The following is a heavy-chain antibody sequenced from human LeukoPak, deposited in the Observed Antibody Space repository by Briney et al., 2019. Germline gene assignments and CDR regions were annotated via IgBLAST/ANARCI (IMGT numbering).Heavy chain of an antibody. CDR3: TRVVNGGHFDY. D-gene: IGHD2-8*01. CDR2: VYHTGTS. V-gene: IGHV4-59*12. Sequence: SETLSLTCSVSGASINDYYWTWIRQPPGKGLEWIGYVYHTGTSGYHPSLKSRVAMSLDTSKNQVSLKLSSVTAADTAVYFCTRVVNGGHFDYWGQGTLVTVSS. J-gene: IGHJ4*02. CDR1: GASINDYY.